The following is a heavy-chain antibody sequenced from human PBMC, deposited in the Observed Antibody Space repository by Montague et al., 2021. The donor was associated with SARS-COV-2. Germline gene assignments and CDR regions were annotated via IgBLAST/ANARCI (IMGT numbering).Heavy chain of an antibody. Sequence: SETLSLTCAVSGDSIRSHYWNWTRQPPGKGLEWVGFVYHNEDTKYNPSLKSRLTISVDTSKNQFSLKLSSVTAADTAVYYCARVGPYGDPDYNFYYMDVWGKGTTVTVSS. D-gene: IGHD4-17*01. V-gene: IGHV4-59*11. J-gene: IGHJ6*03. CDR2: VYHNEDT. CDR1: GDSIRSHY. CDR3: ARVGPYGDPDYNFYYMDV.